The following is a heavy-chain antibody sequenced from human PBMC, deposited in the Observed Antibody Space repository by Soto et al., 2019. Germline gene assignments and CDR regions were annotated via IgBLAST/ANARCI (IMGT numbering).Heavy chain of an antibody. CDR2: ISYDGSNK. V-gene: IGHV3-30*18. CDR3: AKDQVQGYDTRSVYYGMDV. D-gene: IGHD1-1*01. Sequence: GGSLRLSCAASGFTFSSYGMHWVRQAPGKGLEWVAVISYDGSNKYYADSVKGRFTISRDNSKNTLYLQMNSLRAEDTAVYYCAKDQVQGYDTRSVYYGMDVWGQGTTVTVSS. CDR1: GFTFSSYG. J-gene: IGHJ6*02.